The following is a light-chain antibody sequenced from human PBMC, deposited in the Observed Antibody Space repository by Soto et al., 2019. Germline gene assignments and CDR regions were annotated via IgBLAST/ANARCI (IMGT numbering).Light chain of an antibody. CDR1: RSVSASY. Sequence: ETVLTQSPGTLSLSPGERATLFCRASRSVSASYLAWYQQKPGQAPRLLIYGASSRATGIPDRFSGSGSGTDFTFTISRLEPEDFAVYYCQQYGSSPPSWTFGQGTKVEI. CDR2: GAS. J-gene: IGKJ1*01. V-gene: IGKV3-20*01. CDR3: QQYGSSPPSWT.